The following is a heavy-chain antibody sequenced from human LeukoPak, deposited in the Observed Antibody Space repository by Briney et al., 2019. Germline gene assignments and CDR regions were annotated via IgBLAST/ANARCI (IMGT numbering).Heavy chain of an antibody. CDR3: ASTRFLEWSGDAFDI. D-gene: IGHD3-3*01. Sequence: SETLSLTCAVSGGSISSGSYSWSWIRQPPGKGLEWIGSIYHSGNTYYNPSLKSRVTVSVDTSKNQVFLKLSSVTAADTAVYYCASTRFLEWSGDAFDIWGQGTMVTVSS. CDR1: GGSISSGSYS. CDR2: IYHSGNT. J-gene: IGHJ3*02. V-gene: IGHV4-39*07.